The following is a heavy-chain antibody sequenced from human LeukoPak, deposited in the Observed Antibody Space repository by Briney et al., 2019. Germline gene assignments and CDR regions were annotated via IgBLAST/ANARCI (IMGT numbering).Heavy chain of an antibody. D-gene: IGHD2-15*01. CDR2: INHSGST. Sequence: SETLSLTCAVYGGSFSGYYWSWIRQPPGKGLEWTGEINHSGSTNYNPSLKSRVTISVDTSKNQFSLKLSSVTAADTAVYYCARVGGYCSGGSCYRGAFDIWGQGTMVTVSS. V-gene: IGHV4-34*01. CDR1: GGSFSGYY. J-gene: IGHJ3*02. CDR3: ARVGGYCSGGSCYRGAFDI.